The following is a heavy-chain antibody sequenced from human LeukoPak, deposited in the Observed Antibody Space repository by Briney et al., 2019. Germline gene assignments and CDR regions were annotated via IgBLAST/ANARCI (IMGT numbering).Heavy chain of an antibody. CDR2: ISGSGTT. D-gene: IGHD3-10*01. J-gene: IGHJ4*02. V-gene: IGHV3-23*01. CDR1: GFTFSTYR. Sequence: GGSLRLSCVGTGFTFSTYRMNWVRQAPGKGLEWVSAISGSGTTYYADSVKGHFTISRDNSKNTLYLQMNSLRAEDTAVYYCAKDPMVRGSTYDYWGQGTLVTVSS. CDR3: AKDPMVRGSTYDY.